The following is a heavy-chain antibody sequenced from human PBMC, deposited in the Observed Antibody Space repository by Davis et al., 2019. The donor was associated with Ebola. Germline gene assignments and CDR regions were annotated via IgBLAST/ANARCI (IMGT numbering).Heavy chain of an antibody. CDR1: GFNFNTYE. CDR2: ISSSGSTI. Sequence: GESLKISCAASGFNFNTYEMNWVRQAPGKGLEWVSYISSSGSTIYYADSVKGRFTISRDNAKNSLYLQMNSLRAEDTAVYYCGGYYWGQGTLVTVSS. CDR3: GGYY. J-gene: IGHJ4*02. V-gene: IGHV3-48*03.